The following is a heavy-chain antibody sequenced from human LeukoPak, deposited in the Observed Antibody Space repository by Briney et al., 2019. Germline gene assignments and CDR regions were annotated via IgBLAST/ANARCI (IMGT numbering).Heavy chain of an antibody. CDR3: AREEYRDTAMVPLNFFDY. Sequence: GASVKVSCKASGGTFSSYAISWVRQAPGQGLEWMGGIIPIFGTANYAQKFQGRVTITADESTSTAYMELSSLRSEDTAVYYCAREEYRDTAMVPLNFFDYWGQGTLVTVSS. J-gene: IGHJ4*02. CDR2: IIPIFGTA. D-gene: IGHD5-18*01. V-gene: IGHV1-69*13. CDR1: GGTFSSYA.